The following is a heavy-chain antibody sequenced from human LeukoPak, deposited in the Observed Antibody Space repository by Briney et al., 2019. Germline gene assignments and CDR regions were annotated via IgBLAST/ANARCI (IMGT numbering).Heavy chain of an antibody. CDR3: ARVLDGTTIFGGRRNYYYGMDV. CDR2: IGISSSPI. Sequence: GGSLRLSCAASGFTFSSYSMNWVRQAPGKGLEWVSYIGISSSPIYYADSVKGRFTISRDNAKNSLYLQMNSLRAEDTAVYYCARVLDGTTIFGGRRNYYYGMDVWGQGTTVTVS. D-gene: IGHD3-3*01. CDR1: GFTFSSYS. J-gene: IGHJ6*02. V-gene: IGHV3-48*01.